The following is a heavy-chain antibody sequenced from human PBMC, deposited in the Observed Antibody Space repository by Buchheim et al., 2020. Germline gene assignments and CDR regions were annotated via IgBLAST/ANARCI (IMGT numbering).Heavy chain of an antibody. CDR1: GGSISSYY. CDR3: ARAAAAAGTEYFDY. CDR2: IYYSGST. Sequence: QVQLQESGPGLVKPSETLSLTCTVSGGSISSYYWSWIRQPPGKGLEWIGYIYYSGSTNYNPPLKSRVTISVDTSKNQFSLKLSSVTAADTAVYYCARAAAAAGTEYFDYWGQGTL. J-gene: IGHJ4*02. V-gene: IGHV4-59*01. D-gene: IGHD6-13*01.